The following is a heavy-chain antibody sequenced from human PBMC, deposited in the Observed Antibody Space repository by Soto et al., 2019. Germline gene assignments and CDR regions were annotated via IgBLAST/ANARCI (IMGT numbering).Heavy chain of an antibody. Sequence: SVKVSCKASGGTFSSYTISWVRQAPGQGLEWMGRIIPILGIANYAQKFQGRVTITADKSTSTAYMELSSLRSEDTAVYYCARVKYSYGPTADAFDIWGQGTMVTVSS. CDR3: ARVKYSYGPTADAFDI. CDR2: IIPILGIA. J-gene: IGHJ3*02. V-gene: IGHV1-69*02. D-gene: IGHD5-18*01. CDR1: GGTFSSYT.